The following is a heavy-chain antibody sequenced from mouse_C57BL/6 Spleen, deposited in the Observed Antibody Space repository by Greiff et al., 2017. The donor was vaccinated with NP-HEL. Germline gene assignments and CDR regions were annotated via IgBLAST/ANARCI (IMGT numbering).Heavy chain of an antibody. V-gene: IGHV1-15*01. Sequence: QVQLKESGAELVRPGASVTLSCKASGYTFTDYEMHWVKQTPVHGLEWIGAIDPETGGTAYNQKFKGKAILTADKSSSTAYMELRSLTSEDSAVYYCTRGRVPYGSSYSFAYWGQGTLVTVSA. CDR1: GYTFTDYE. D-gene: IGHD1-1*01. CDR3: TRGRVPYGSSYSFAY. CDR2: IDPETGGT. J-gene: IGHJ3*01.